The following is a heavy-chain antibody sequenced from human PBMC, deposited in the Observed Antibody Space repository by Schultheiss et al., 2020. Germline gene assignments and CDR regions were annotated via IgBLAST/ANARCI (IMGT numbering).Heavy chain of an antibody. CDR1: DGSISSYY. CDR3: ALTSGYDFWSGYPVIDY. Sequence: SQTLSLTCTVSDGSISSYYWGWIRQPPGKGLEWIGSIYYSGSTYYNPSLKSRVTISVDTSKNQFSLKLSSVTAADTAVYYCALTSGYDFWSGYPVIDYWGQGTLVTVSS. J-gene: IGHJ4*02. CDR2: IYYSGST. D-gene: IGHD3-3*01. V-gene: IGHV4-39*01.